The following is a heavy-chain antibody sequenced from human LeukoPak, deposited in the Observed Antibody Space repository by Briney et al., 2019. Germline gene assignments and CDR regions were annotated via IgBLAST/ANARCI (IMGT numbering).Heavy chain of an antibody. CDR1: GFTSSSYA. CDR3: AKDLRNYDYVWGSYRAYYFDY. D-gene: IGHD3-16*02. Sequence: GGSLRLSCAASGFTSSSYAMSWVRQAPGKGLEWVSAISGSGGSTYYADSVKGRFTISRDNSKDTLYLQMNSLRAEDTAVYYCAKDLRNYDYVWGSYRAYYFDYWGQGTLVTVSS. V-gene: IGHV3-23*01. J-gene: IGHJ4*02. CDR2: ISGSGGST.